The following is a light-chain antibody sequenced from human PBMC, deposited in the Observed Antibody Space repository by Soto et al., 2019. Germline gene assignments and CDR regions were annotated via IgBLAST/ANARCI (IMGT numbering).Light chain of an antibody. CDR1: SRDIGDYNY. V-gene: IGLV2-14*03. Sequence: QSALTQPASVSGSPGQSITISCTGTSRDIGDYNYVSWYQQHPGKAPKLMIYDVSNRPSGVSNRFSGSKSGNTASLTISGLQAEDEADYYCSSSTSSSTLVLFGGGTKVTV. J-gene: IGLJ2*01. CDR2: DVS. CDR3: SSSTSSSTLVL.